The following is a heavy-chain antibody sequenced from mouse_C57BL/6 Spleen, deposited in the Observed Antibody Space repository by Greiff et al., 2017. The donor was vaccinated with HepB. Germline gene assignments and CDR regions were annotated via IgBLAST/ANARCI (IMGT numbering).Heavy chain of an antibody. D-gene: IGHD1-1*01. Sequence: VQLQQSGAELVRPGASVTLSCKASGYTFTDYEMHWVKQTPVHGLEWIGAIDPETGGTAYNQKFKGKAILTADKSSSTAYMELRSLTSEDSSVYYCTFTVFDYWGQGTTLTVSS. CDR1: GYTFTDYE. CDR3: TFTVFDY. J-gene: IGHJ2*01. CDR2: IDPETGGT. V-gene: IGHV1-15*01.